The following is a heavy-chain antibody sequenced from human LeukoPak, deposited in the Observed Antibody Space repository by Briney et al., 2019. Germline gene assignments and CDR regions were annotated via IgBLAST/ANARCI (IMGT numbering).Heavy chain of an antibody. CDR1: GFTFSSYW. CDR2: ISSDGSST. J-gene: IGHJ4*02. D-gene: IGHD3-22*01. V-gene: IGHV3-74*01. CDR3: ARAYYYSSSGDDY. Sequence: PGGSLRLSCAASGFTFSSYWMHWVRQAPGKGLVWVSRISSDGSSTTYADSVKGRFTISRDNAKNTLYLRLNSLRAEDTAAYYCARAYYYSSSGDDYWGQGTLVTVSS.